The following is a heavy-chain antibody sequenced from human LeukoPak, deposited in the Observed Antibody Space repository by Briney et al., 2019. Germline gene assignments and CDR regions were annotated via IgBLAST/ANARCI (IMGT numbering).Heavy chain of an antibody. V-gene: IGHV3-30*03. D-gene: IGHD1-7*01. CDR3: ARVHQWYNWNYVINYYYYYGMDV. CDR1: GFTFNNYG. CDR2: ISYDGSNK. Sequence: PGGSLRLSCAASGFTFNNYGMHWVRQAPGKGLEWVAVISYDGSNKYYADSVKGRFTISRDNSKNTLYLQMNGLRAEDTAVYYCARVHQWYNWNYVINYYYYYGMDVWGQGTTVTVSS. J-gene: IGHJ6*02.